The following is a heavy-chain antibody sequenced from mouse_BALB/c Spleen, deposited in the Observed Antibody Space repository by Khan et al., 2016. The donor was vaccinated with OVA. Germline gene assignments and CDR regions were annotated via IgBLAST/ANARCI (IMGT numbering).Heavy chain of an antibody. J-gene: IGHJ1*01. CDR1: GFTFSNFG. CDR2: ISSGSGPI. CDR3: ARLGDGGYFDV. Sequence: EVELVESGGGLVQPGGSRKLSCAASGFTFSNFGMHWVRQAPAKGLEWVAFISSGSGPIYSADTVTGRFTISRDNPKTTMFMQMTSLRSEDTAMYYCARLGDGGYFDVWGAGTTVTVSS. D-gene: IGHD2-3*01. V-gene: IGHV5-17*02.